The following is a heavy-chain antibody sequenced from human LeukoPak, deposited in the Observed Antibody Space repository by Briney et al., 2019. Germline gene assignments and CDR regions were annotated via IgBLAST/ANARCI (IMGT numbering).Heavy chain of an antibody. V-gene: IGHV4-59*01. CDR3: ARVGRYYYYDSSGYYSDAFDI. Sequence: SETLSLTCTVSGGSISSYYWSWIRQPPGKGLEWIGYIYYSGSTNYNPSLKSRVTISVDTSKNQFSLKLSPVTAADTAVYYCARVGRYYYYDSSGYYSDAFDIWGQGTMVTVSS. CDR2: IYYSGST. D-gene: IGHD3-22*01. CDR1: GGSISSYY. J-gene: IGHJ3*02.